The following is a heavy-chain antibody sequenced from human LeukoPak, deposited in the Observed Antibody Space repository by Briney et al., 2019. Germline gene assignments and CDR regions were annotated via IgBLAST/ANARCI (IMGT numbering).Heavy chain of an antibody. CDR2: ISYDGSNK. D-gene: IGHD4-11*01. J-gene: IGHJ5*02. V-gene: IGHV3-30*04. CDR1: GFTFSSYA. Sequence: PGRSLRLSCAASGFTFSSYAMHWVRQAPGKGLEWVAVISYDGSNKYYADSLKGRFTISRDNAKNSLYLQMNSLRAEDTAVYYCARATVSGFDPWGQGTLVTVSS. CDR3: ARATVSGFDP.